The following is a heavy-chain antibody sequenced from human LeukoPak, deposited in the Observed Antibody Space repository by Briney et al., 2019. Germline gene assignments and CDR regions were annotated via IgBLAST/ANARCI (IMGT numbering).Heavy chain of an antibody. CDR1: GFTFSSYG. D-gene: IGHD2-2*01. CDR2: ISYDGSNK. Sequence: GGSLRLSCAASGFTFSSYGMHWVRQAPGKGLEWVAVISYDGSNKYYADSVKGRFTISTKNTLYLQMNSLRAEDTAVYYCARVMGRYCSSTSCYVDYWGQGTLVTVSS. CDR3: ARVMGRYCSSTSCYVDY. V-gene: IGHV3-30*03. J-gene: IGHJ4*02.